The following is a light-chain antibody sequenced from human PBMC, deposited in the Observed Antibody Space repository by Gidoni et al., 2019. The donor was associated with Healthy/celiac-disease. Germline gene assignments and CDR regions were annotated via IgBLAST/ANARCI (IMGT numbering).Light chain of an antibody. Sequence: DIQLTQSPSFLSASVGDRVTITCRASQGISSYLAWYQQKPGKAPKLLIYAASTLQSGVPSRFSGRGSGTDFTLTISSLQPADFATYYCQQLNSYPWTFXQXTKVXIK. V-gene: IGKV1-9*01. CDR2: AAS. J-gene: IGKJ1*01. CDR1: QGISSY. CDR3: QQLNSYPWT.